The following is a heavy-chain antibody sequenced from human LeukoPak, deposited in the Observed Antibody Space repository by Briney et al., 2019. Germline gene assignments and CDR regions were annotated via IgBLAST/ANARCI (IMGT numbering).Heavy chain of an antibody. CDR2: ISWNSGSI. D-gene: IGHD6-19*01. CDR1: GFTFDDYA. Sequence: GGSLRLSCAASGFTFDDYAMHWVRQAPGKGLEWVSGISWNSGSIGYADSVKGRFTISRDNAKNTLYLQMNSLRAEDTAVYYCARVSVTGPGFDYWGQGTLVTVSS. V-gene: IGHV3-9*01. CDR3: ARVSVTGPGFDY. J-gene: IGHJ4*02.